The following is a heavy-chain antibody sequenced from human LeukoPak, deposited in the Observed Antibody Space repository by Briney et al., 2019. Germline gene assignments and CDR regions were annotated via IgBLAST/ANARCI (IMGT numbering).Heavy chain of an antibody. Sequence: GESLKISCKGSGYSFISYWIGWVRQMPGKGLEWMGIIYPGDPDTRYSPSFQGQVTISADKSISTAYLQWSSLKASDTAMYYCARHSTGYSYHNWFDPWGQGTLVTVSS. CDR2: IYPGDPDT. CDR1: GYSFISYW. J-gene: IGHJ5*02. V-gene: IGHV5-51*01. CDR3: ARHSTGYSYHNWFDP. D-gene: IGHD5-18*01.